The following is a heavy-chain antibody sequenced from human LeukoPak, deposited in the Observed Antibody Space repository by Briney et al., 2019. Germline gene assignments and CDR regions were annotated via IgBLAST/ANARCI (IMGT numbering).Heavy chain of an antibody. CDR1: GYTFTSYD. D-gene: IGHD3-10*01. Sequence: ASVKVSCKASGYTFTSYDINWVRQATGQGLEWMGWMNPNSGNTGYAQKFQGRVTITRNTSISTAYMELSSLRSEDTAVYYCARERRGFGELLSWGQGTLVTVSS. CDR3: ARERRGFGELLS. V-gene: IGHV1-8*03. CDR2: MNPNSGNT. J-gene: IGHJ5*02.